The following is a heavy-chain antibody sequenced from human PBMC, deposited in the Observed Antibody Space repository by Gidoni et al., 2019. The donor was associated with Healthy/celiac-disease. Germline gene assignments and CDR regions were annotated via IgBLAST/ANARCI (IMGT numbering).Heavy chain of an antibody. V-gene: IGHV1-69*01. Sequence: QVQLVQSGAEVKTPGSSVKVSCKASGGTFSGYAISWVRQAPGQGLEWMGGIIPICGTANYAQKFQGRVTITADESTSTAYMELSSLRSEDTAVYYCARDPYCSGGSCYTPVYFQHWGQGTLVTVSS. CDR3: ARDPYCSGGSCYTPVYFQH. CDR2: IIPICGTA. D-gene: IGHD2-15*01. CDR1: GGTFSGYA. J-gene: IGHJ1*01.